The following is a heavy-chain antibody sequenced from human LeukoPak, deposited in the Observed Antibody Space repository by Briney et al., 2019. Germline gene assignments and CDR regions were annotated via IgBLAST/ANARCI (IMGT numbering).Heavy chain of an antibody. CDR3: SDF. J-gene: IGHJ4*02. CDR1: GFTFNNYA. CDR2: ILGSGRSA. Sequence: GASLRLSCAASGFTFNNYAMSWVRQAPGKGLEWVSAILGSGRSAYYADSVKGRFTISRDNSKNPLFLQMNSLRVEDTALYYDSDFWGQGTLVTVSA. V-gene: IGHV3-23*01. D-gene: IGHD2-15*01.